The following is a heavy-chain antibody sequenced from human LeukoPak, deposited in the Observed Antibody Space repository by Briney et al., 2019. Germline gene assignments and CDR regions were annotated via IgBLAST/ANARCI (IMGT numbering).Heavy chain of an antibody. CDR3: ARDGGGSSYSFDY. CDR2: IYSGGST. D-gene: IGHD1-26*01. J-gene: IGHJ4*02. Sequence: GGSLRLSCAASGFTVSSNYMSWVRQAPGKGLEWVSVIYSGGSTYYADSGKGRFTISRDNSRNALYLKMNSLRAEDTAVNYCARDGGGSSYSFDYWGQGTLVTVSS. V-gene: IGHV3-66*01. CDR1: GFTVSSNY.